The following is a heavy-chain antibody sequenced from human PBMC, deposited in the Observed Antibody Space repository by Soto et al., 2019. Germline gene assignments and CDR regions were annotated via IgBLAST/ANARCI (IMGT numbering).Heavy chain of an antibody. CDR1: VGTFSSYT. CDR3: ARDRVTVTMTNWFHP. J-gene: IGHJ5*02. V-gene: IGHV1-69*08. Sequence: QVQLVQSGAEVKKPGSSVKVSCKASVGTFSSYTISWVRQAPGQGLEWMGRIIPILGIANYAQKFQRRVTITADKSTSTAYMELSSLRSEDTAVYYCARDRVTVTMTNWFHPWGQGTLVTVSS. CDR2: IIPILGIA. D-gene: IGHD4-17*01.